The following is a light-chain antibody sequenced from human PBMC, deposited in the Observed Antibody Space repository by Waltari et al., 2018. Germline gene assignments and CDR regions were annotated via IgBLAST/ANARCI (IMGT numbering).Light chain of an antibody. Sequence: EIVLTQSPATLSLSPGERATLSCRASQSVSSYLAWYQQKPGQAPRLLIHGASNRATGSPARLSGGGSGTDFTLTISSLEPEDFAVYYCQQRSNWPPLTFGGGTKVEIK. CDR1: QSVSSY. CDR3: QQRSNWPPLT. V-gene: IGKV3-11*01. J-gene: IGKJ4*01. CDR2: GAS.